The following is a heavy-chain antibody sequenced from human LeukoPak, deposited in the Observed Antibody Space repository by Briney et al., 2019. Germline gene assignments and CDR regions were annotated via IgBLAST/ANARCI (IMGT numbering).Heavy chain of an antibody. D-gene: IGHD6-13*01. CDR1: GGSISSGGYY. CDR2: IYYSGST. CDR3: ARVRSSWYSDY. J-gene: IGHJ4*02. Sequence: SETLSLTCTVSGGSISSGGYYWSWIRQHPGKGLEWIGYIYYSGSTCYNPSLKSRVTISVDTSKNQFSLKLSSVTAADTAVYYCARVRSSWYSDYWGQGTLVTVSS. V-gene: IGHV4-31*03.